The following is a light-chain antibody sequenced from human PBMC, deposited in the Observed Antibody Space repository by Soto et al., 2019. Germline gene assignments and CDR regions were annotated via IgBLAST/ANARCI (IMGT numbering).Light chain of an antibody. Sequence: IRVSHSPSSLSASVGDRVTISCRASQSITTYLNWYQQKPGKAPKLLTYDASSLQSGVPSRFSGSGSGTDFTLTISSLQPEDFATYYCQQSYSSPRTFGQGTKVDI. J-gene: IGKJ1*01. CDR1: QSITTY. CDR2: DAS. V-gene: IGKV1-39*01. CDR3: QQSYSSPRT.